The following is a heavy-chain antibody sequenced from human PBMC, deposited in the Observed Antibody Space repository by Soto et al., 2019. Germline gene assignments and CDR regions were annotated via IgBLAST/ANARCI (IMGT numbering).Heavy chain of an antibody. CDR2: IFPNGNT. V-gene: IGHV4-4*07. CDR3: ARAGWFGELPKYYYGIDV. D-gene: IGHD3-10*01. Sequence: SETLSLTCTVSRGYVNTFHWSWVRQPAGKGLEWIGRIFPNGNTDYSPSLKSRVTLSVDTSKNQISLKLTSVTAADMAVYYCARAGWFGELPKYYYGIDVWGQGTTVTVSS. CDR1: RGYVNTFH. J-gene: IGHJ6*02.